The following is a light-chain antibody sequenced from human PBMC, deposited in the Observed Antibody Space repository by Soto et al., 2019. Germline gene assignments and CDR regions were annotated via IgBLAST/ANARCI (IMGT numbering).Light chain of an antibody. V-gene: IGLV1-40*01. J-gene: IGLJ1*01. CDR1: SSNIGAGYD. CDR3: QSYDSSLSGYV. Sequence: QPVLTQPPSVSGAPGQRATISCTGTSSNIGAGYDVHWYQHLPGTAPKLLIYVNSNRPSGVPDRFSGSKSGTSASLAITGLQAEDEADYYCQSYDSSLSGYVFGTGTKLTVL. CDR2: VNS.